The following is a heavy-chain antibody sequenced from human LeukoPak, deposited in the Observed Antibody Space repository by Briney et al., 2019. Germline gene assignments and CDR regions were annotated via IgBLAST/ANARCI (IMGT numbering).Heavy chain of an antibody. CDR1: GFTFSDYY. J-gene: IGHJ4*02. Sequence: GGSLRLSCAASGFTFSDYYMSWIRQAPGKGLEWVSYISSSGSTIHYADSVKGRFTISRDNAKNSLYLQMNSLRAEDTAVYYCARERGRGRDSPWFDYWGQGTLVTVSS. CDR2: ISSSGSTI. V-gene: IGHV3-11*01. CDR3: ARERGRGRDSPWFDY. D-gene: IGHD1-26*01.